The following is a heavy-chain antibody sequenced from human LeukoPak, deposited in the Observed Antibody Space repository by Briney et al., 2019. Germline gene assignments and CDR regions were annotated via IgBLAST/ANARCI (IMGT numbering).Heavy chain of an antibody. J-gene: IGHJ4*02. CDR2: IAFDGSIQ. D-gene: IGHD2-2*01. Sequence: GGSLRLSCAGTGFTFSSYGMHWLHQAPGKGLEWVAVIAFDGSIQHYAESVKGRFTISRDNSKNTLDLQMNSLRVEDTAVYYCAKAAVVPAAPDFWGQGTLVTVSS. CDR3: AKAAVVPAAPDF. CDR1: GFTFSSYG. V-gene: IGHV3-30*18.